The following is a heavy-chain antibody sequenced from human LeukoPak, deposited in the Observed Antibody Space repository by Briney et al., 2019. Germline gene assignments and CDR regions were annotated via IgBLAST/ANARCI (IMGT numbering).Heavy chain of an antibody. D-gene: IGHD5/OR15-5a*01. J-gene: IGHJ4*02. CDR3: ARGPSTPFDY. Sequence: GGSLRLSCAASGFTFSTYTMNWVRQAPGKGLEWVSSISSSSSYIYYADSVKGRFTISRDNAKNSLYLQMNSLRAEDAAVYYCARGPSTPFDYWGQGTLVTVSS. CDR1: GFTFSTYT. V-gene: IGHV3-21*01. CDR2: ISSSSSYI.